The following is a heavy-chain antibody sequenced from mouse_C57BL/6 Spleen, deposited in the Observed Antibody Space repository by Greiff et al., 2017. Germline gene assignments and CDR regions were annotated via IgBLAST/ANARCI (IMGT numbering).Heavy chain of an antibody. CDR1: GYAFSSSW. Sequence: VQVVESGPELVKPGASVKISCKASGYAFSSSWMNWVKQRPGKGLEWIGRIYPGDGDTNYNGKFKGKATLTADKSSSTAYMQLSSLTSEDSAVYFCARSDGYYGYFDVWGTGTTVTVSS. J-gene: IGHJ1*03. V-gene: IGHV1-82*01. D-gene: IGHD2-3*01. CDR2: IYPGDGDT. CDR3: ARSDGYYGYFDV.